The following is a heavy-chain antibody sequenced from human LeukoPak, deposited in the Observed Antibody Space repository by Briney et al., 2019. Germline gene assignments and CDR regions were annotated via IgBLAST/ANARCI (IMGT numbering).Heavy chain of an antibody. Sequence: SXXLSLTCTVSGGSISSGDYYWSWIRQPPGKGLEWIGYIYYSGSTYYNPSLTSRVTISVDTSKNQFSLKLSSVTAADTAVYYCAREGYDRGFDPWGQGTLVTVSS. D-gene: IGHD1-14*01. V-gene: IGHV4-30-4*08. CDR3: AREGYDRGFDP. CDR2: IYYSGST. CDR1: GGSISSGDYY. J-gene: IGHJ5*02.